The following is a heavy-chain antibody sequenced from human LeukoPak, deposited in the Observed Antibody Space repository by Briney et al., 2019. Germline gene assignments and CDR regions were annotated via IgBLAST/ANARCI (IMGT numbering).Heavy chain of an antibody. J-gene: IGHJ3*02. V-gene: IGHV4-39*07. CDR1: GGSISGSDYY. Sequence: SETLSLTCTVSGGSISGSDYYWGWIRQPPGKGLEWIGIIYYSGSTYYNPSLKSRVTISVDTSKNQFSLKLSSVTAADTAVYYCARTEDIVATIYPEENDAFDIWGQGTMVTVSS. CDR3: ARTEDIVATIYPEENDAFDI. D-gene: IGHD5-12*01. CDR2: IYYSGST.